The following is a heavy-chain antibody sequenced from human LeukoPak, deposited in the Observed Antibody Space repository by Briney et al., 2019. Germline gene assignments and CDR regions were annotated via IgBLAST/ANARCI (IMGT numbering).Heavy chain of an antibody. CDR3: ARDGERYSSSSFFDY. CDR2: ISSSSSTI. V-gene: IGHV3-48*01. Sequence: GGSLRLSCAASGFTFSSYSMNWVRQAPGKGLEWVSYISSSSSTIYYADSVKGRFTISRDNAKNSLYLQMNSLRAEDTAVYYCARDGERYSSSSFFDYWGQGTLVTVSS. J-gene: IGHJ4*02. D-gene: IGHD6-6*01. CDR1: GFTFSSYS.